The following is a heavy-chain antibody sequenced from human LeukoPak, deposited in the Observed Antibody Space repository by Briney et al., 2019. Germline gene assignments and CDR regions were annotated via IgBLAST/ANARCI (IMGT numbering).Heavy chain of an antibody. D-gene: IGHD3-22*01. Sequence: ASVKVSCKASGYTFTGYYMHWVRQAPGQGLEWMGWINPNSGGTNYAQKFQGWVTMTRDTSISTAYMELSRLRSDDTAVYYCARDLSSGYYGDAFDIWGQGTMVTVSS. CDR3: ARDLSSGYYGDAFDI. CDR2: INPNSGGT. V-gene: IGHV1-2*04. CDR1: GYTFTGYY. J-gene: IGHJ3*02.